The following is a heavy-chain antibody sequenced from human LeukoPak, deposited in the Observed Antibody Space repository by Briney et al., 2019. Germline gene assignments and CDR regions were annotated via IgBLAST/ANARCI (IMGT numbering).Heavy chain of an antibody. CDR3: ARDTPYYDFWSGYASNWFDP. D-gene: IGHD3-3*01. Sequence: PGGSLRLSCAASGFTFSSYWMSWVRQAPGKGLEWVANIKQDGSEKYYVDSVKGRFTISRDNAKDSLFLQMNSLRAEDTAVYYCARDTPYYDFWSGYASNWFDPWGQGTLVTVSS. J-gene: IGHJ5*02. CDR1: GFTFSSYW. CDR2: IKQDGSEK. V-gene: IGHV3-7*01.